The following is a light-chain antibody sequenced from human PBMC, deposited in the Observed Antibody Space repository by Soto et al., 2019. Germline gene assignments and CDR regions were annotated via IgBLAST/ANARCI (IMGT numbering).Light chain of an antibody. CDR3: QRGDT. CDR2: DAS. J-gene: IGKJ5*01. CDR1: QSVSSN. V-gene: IGKV3-11*01. Sequence: EIVLTQSPATLSLSPGERATLSCRASQSVSSNLAWYQQKPGQAPRLLIYDASNRATGIPARFSGSGSGTDFTLTISSLEPEDFAVYYCQRGDTFGQGTHWRLN.